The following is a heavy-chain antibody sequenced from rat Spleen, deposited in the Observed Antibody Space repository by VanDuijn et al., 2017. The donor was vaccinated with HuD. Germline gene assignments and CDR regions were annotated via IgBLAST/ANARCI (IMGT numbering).Heavy chain of an antibody. J-gene: IGHJ3*01. CDR2: ISTGGGTT. CDR1: GFTFSNYG. V-gene: IGHV5S13*01. Sequence: EVQLVESGGGLVQPGRSLKLSCAASGFTFSNYGMAWVRQAPTKGLAWVASISTGGGTTYYRDSVKGRFTNSRDNAKNTLYLQMDSLRSEDTATYYCAREGGYSSYIWFAYWGQGTLVTVSS. D-gene: IGHD1-2*01. CDR3: AREGGYSSYIWFAY.